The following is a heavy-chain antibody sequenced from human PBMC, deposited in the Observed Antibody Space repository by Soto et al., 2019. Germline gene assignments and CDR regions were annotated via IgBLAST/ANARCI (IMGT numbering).Heavy chain of an antibody. D-gene: IGHD3-10*01. J-gene: IGHJ6*02. V-gene: IGHV5-51*01. CDR2: IYPGDSDT. CDR1: GYGFTSYW. CDR3: ARNSRDSTMGRGVIITATYYYYGMDV. Sequence: ESLKISCKGSGYGFTSYWIGWVRQMPGKGLEWMGIIYPGDSDTRYSPSFQGQVTISADKSISTAYLQWSSLKASDTAMYYCARNSRDSTMGRGVIITATYYYYGMDVWCQGTTVTVSS.